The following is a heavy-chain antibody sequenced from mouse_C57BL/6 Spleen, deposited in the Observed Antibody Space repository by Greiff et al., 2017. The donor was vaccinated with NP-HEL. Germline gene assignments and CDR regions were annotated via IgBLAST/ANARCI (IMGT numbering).Heavy chain of an antibody. Sequence: EVQGVESGGGLVQPGGSLSLSCAASGFTFTDYYMSWVRQPPGKALEWLGFIRNKANGYTTEYSASVKGRFTISRDNSQSILYLQMNALRAEDSATYYCASSPYYYGSSYWYFDVWGTGTTVTVSS. CDR3: ASSPYYYGSSYWYFDV. CDR2: IRNKANGYTT. J-gene: IGHJ1*03. CDR1: GFTFTDYY. V-gene: IGHV7-3*01. D-gene: IGHD1-1*01.